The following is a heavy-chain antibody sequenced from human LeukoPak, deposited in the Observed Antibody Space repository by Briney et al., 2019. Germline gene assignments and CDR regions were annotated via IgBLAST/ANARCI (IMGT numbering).Heavy chain of an antibody. V-gene: IGHV3-53*01. CDR2: IYNDGST. CDR3: ARNILFAFDI. Sequence: GGSLRLSCAASGLTFSSSYMSWVRQAPGKGLEWVSIIYNDGSTYYADSMKGRFTISRDNSKNTLYLQVNRLRAEDTAMYYCARNILFAFDIWGQGTMVTVSS. J-gene: IGHJ3*02. D-gene: IGHD2/OR15-2a*01. CDR1: GLTFSSSY.